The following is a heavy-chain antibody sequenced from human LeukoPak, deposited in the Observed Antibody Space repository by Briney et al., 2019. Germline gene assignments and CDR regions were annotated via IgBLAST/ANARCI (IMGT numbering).Heavy chain of an antibody. Sequence: SETLSLTCDVSGGSIDSTNWWNWVRQPPGKGLECIGEIHHDGRINYNPSLKSRVTLSVDKSKNQFSLRLNSVPAADTAMYYCARSHDHLWGNYPDYWGQGTLVTVSS. J-gene: IGHJ4*02. V-gene: IGHV4/OR15-8*01. CDR2: IHHDGRI. CDR3: ARSHDHLWGNYPDY. CDR1: GGSIDSTNW. D-gene: IGHD3-16*02.